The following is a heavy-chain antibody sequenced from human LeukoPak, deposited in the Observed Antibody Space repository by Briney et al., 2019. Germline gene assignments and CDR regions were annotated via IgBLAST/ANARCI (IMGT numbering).Heavy chain of an antibody. CDR1: GGSLSSYY. CDR2: IYYSGST. CDR3: ARGPRDDAFDI. V-gene: IGHV4-59*01. J-gene: IGHJ3*02. Sequence: SETLSLPCTVSGGSLSSYYWSWIRQPPGKGLEWIGYIYYSGSTNYNPSLKSRVTISVDTSKNQFSLKLSSVTAADTAVYYCARGPRDDAFDIWGQGTMVTVSS.